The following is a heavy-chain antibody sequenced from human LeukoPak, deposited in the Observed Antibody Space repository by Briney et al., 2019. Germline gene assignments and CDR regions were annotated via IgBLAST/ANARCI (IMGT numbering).Heavy chain of an antibody. Sequence: GGSLRLSCAASGFTFSSYTMNWVRQAPGKGLEWVSAISASGGSTYYADSVKGRFTISRDNSKNTLYLQMNSLRAEDTAVYYCARRRGVTFGDFDYWGQGTLVTVSS. J-gene: IGHJ4*02. CDR1: GFTFSSYT. V-gene: IGHV3-23*01. CDR3: ARRRGVTFGDFDY. D-gene: IGHD3-10*01. CDR2: ISASGGST.